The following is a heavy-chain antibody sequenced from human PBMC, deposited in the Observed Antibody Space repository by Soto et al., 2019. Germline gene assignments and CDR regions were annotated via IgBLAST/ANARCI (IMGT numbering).Heavy chain of an antibody. D-gene: IGHD1-20*01. J-gene: IGHJ4*02. V-gene: IGHV3-21*01. CDR1: GFTFSSCS. CDR3: ANLSGTTRWDDY. CDR2: IDSSSSYI. Sequence: GGSLRLSCAASGFTFSSCSMSWVRQAPGKGLEWVSSIDSSSSYIHYADSVKGRFTISRDNAKNSLYLQMNSLRAEDTAVYYCANLSGTTRWDDYCGQGTLVTVYS.